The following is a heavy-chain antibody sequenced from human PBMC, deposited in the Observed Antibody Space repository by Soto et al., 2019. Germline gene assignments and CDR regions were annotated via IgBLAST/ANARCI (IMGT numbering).Heavy chain of an antibody. J-gene: IGHJ3*02. D-gene: IGHD2-15*01. CDR1: GGSISSYY. V-gene: IGHV4-59*08. Sequence: SETLSLTCTVSGGSISSYYWSWIRQPPGKGLEWIGYIYYSGSTNYNPSLKSRVTISVDTSKNQFSLKLSSVTAADRAVYYCASGYCSVGSCYWGDVFDIGGKGKMVTVSS. CDR2: IYYSGST. CDR3: ASGYCSVGSCYWGDVFDI.